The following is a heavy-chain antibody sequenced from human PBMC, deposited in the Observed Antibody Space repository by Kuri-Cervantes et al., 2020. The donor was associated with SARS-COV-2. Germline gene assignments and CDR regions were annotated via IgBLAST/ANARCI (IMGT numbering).Heavy chain of an antibody. CDR1: GGSMGNYY. Sequence: ESLKISCSVSGGSMGNYYWGWIRQPPGKGLEWMGYVYYSGNTNYNPSLRSRLTVSVDTSRNQFSLKLTSVTAADTAVYYCVRLGDHYFDSWGQGTLVTVSS. V-gene: IGHV4-59*01. D-gene: IGHD2-21*02. CDR2: VYYSGNT. CDR3: VRLGDHYFDS. J-gene: IGHJ4*02.